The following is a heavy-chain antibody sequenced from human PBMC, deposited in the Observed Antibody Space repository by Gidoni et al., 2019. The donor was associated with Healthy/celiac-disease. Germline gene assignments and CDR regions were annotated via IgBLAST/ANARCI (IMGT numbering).Heavy chain of an antibody. CDR3: TRDYDILTGYYMPI. J-gene: IGHJ4*02. CDR2: IRSKAYGGTT. D-gene: IGHD3-9*01. Sequence: EVQLVESGGGLVKPGRSLRLSCTASGFTFGDYAMGWFRQAPGKGLEWVGFIRSKAYGGTTEYAASVKGRFTISRDDSKSIAYLQMNSLKTEDTAVYYCTRDYDILTGYYMPIWGQGTLVTVSS. CDR1: GFTFGDYA. V-gene: IGHV3-49*05.